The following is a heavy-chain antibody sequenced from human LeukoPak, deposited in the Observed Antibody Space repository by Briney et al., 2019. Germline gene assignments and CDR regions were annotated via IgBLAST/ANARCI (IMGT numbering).Heavy chain of an antibody. Sequence: SVKVSCKASGGTFSSYAISWVRQAPGQGLEWMGGIIPIFGTANYAQKFQGRVTITADESTSTTYMELSSLRSEDTAVYYCATPPAYSSSWYYGMDVWGQGTTVTVSS. CDR2: IIPIFGTA. D-gene: IGHD6-13*01. CDR1: GGTFSSYA. CDR3: ATPPAYSSSWYYGMDV. J-gene: IGHJ6*02. V-gene: IGHV1-69*01.